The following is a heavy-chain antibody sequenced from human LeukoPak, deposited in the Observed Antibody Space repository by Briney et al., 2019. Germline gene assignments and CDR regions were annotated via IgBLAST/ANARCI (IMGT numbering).Heavy chain of an antibody. CDR3: AKDIQLST. V-gene: IGHV3-23*01. J-gene: IGHJ3*01. CDR1: GFTFSVAA. D-gene: IGHD5-24*01. Sequence: GGSLRLSCAASGFTFSVAAMTWVRQAPGKVLEWVSLIGASGESTYYADSVKGRFTISRDNSKNTLYLQMNSLRVEDTAMYFCAKDIQLSTWGLGTMVTVSS. CDR2: IGASGEST.